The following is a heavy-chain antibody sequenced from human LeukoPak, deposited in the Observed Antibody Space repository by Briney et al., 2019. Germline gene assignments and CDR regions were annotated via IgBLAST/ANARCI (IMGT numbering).Heavy chain of an antibody. CDR2: IVSDGSAI. J-gene: IGHJ4*02. V-gene: IGHV3-48*02. D-gene: IGHD1-26*01. CDR3: ARTYSGNYFFDY. CDR1: GFTFSTYN. Sequence: GGSLRLSCAASGFTFSTYNMSWVRRAPGRGLEWVSFIVSDGSAIYYADPVKGRFTTSRDSVKNSLFLQMNSLRDEDTAVYYCARTYSGNYFFDYWGQGTLVTVSS.